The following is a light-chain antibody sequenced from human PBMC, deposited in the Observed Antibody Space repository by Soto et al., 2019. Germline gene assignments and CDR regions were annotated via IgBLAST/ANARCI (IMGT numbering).Light chain of an antibody. CDR3: SSYTSNNILYV. Sequence: HSVLAQPASGSGSPGQSITISCTGASSDVGGYNFVSWYQQHPDKAPKLMIYEVSHRPSGVSYRFSGSKSGNTASLTISGLQAEDEADYYCSSYTSNNILYVFGTGTKV. V-gene: IGLV2-14*01. J-gene: IGLJ1*01. CDR1: SSDVGGYNF. CDR2: EVS.